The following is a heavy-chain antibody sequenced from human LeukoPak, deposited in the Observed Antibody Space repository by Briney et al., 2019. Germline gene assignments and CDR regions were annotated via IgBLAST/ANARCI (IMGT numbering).Heavy chain of an antibody. V-gene: IGHV3-11*01. CDR3: ARDIVGVVGATSAFDI. CDR1: RFTFSDYY. CDR2: ISSSGSTI. Sequence: GSLRLPCSASRFTFSDYYMSWIRQAPGKGLEWVSYISSSGSTIYYADSVKGRFTISRDNAKNSLYLQMNSLRAEDTAVYYCARDIVGVVGATSAFDIWGQGTMVAVSS. D-gene: IGHD2-15*01. J-gene: IGHJ3*02.